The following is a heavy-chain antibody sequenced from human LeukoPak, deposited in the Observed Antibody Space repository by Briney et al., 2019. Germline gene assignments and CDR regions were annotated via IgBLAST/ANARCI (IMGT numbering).Heavy chain of an antibody. CDR3: TTEYYYDSSGYYFEAFDI. J-gene: IGHJ3*02. CDR1: GFTFSNAW. CDR2: IKSKTDGGTT. V-gene: IGHV3-15*01. Sequence: GGSLRLSCAASGFTFSNAWMSWVRQAPGKGLEWVGRIKSKTDGGTTDYAAPVKGRFTISRDDSKNTLYLQMNSLKTEDTAVYYCTTEYYYDSSGYYFEAFDIWGQGTMVTVSS. D-gene: IGHD3-22*01.